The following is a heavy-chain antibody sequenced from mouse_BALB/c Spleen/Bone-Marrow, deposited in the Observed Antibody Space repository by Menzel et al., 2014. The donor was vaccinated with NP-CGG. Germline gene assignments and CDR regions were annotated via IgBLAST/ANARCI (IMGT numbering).Heavy chain of an antibody. CDR2: INPNNGNT. V-gene: IGHV1-26*01. CDR3: PRSRAMDY. CDR1: GYTFTDYY. Sequence: VQLKESGPDLVKPGASVKMSCKASGYTFTDYYMKWVKQSHGKRLEWIGDINPNNGNTFYNQKFKGKASLTVDKSSTTAYMQLNSLTSEDSAVYYCPRSRAMDYWGQGTSVTVSS. J-gene: IGHJ4*01.